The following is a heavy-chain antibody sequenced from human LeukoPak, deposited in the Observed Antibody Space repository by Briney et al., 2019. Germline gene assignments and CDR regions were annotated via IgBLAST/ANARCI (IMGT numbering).Heavy chain of an antibody. V-gene: IGHV3-11*01. CDR2: IGSSDSII. CDR1: GFNVNDYY. D-gene: IGHD6-19*01. CDR3: AREIVAGAFDS. J-gene: IGHJ4*02. Sequence: PGGSLRLSCAVSGFNVNDYYISWIRQAPGKGLEWVSDIGSSDSIIAYGDSVRGSFTISRDFASNSLYLQMNSLRVEDTAVYYCAREIVAGAFDSWGQGTLVTVSS.